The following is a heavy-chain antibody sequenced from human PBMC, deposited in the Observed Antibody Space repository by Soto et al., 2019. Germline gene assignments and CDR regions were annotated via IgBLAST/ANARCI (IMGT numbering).Heavy chain of an antibody. CDR2: IKREIDGGTT. CDR3: PTGLSNGYYNFDF. D-gene: IGHD3-22*01. V-gene: IGHV3-15*01. J-gene: IGHJ4*02. Sequence: EGQLVESGGDLVKPGGSLRLSCAASRFTFRDAWMSWVRQAPGKGLEWVGRIKREIDGGTTDYAAPVKGRFTISRDDSENTLYLQMNSLQTEDTAVYYCPTGLSNGYYNFDFWGQGTLVTVSS. CDR1: RFTFRDAW.